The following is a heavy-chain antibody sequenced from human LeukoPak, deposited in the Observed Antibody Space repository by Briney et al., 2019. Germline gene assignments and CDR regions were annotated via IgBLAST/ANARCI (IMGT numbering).Heavy chain of an antibody. Sequence: GGSLRLSCAASGFSFSRYSMNWVRQAPGKGLEWVSSITGSATYADSVKGRFTISRDNSKNTLYLQMNSLRAEDTAVYYCAKDSGSYWVDYWGQGTLVTVSS. V-gene: IGHV3-21*04. D-gene: IGHD1-26*01. CDR1: GFSFSRYS. CDR3: AKDSGSYWVDY. J-gene: IGHJ4*02. CDR2: ITGSAT.